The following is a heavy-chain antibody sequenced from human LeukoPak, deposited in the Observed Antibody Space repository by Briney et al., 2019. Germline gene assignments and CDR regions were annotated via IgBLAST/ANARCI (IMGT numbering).Heavy chain of an antibody. CDR1: GGTFSSYA. J-gene: IGHJ5*02. D-gene: IGHD1-26*01. CDR3: ARDPRLVAATSAGFDP. CDR2: IIPVFGTA. V-gene: IGHV1-69*13. Sequence: SVKVSCKASGGTFSSYAISWVRQAPGQGLEWMGGIIPVFGTANYAQKFQGRVTITADESTSTAYMELSSLRSEDTAVYYCARDPRLVAATSAGFDPWGQGTLVTVSS.